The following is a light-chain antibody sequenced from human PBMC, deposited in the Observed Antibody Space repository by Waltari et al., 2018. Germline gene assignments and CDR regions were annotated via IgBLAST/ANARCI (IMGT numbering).Light chain of an antibody. CDR3: QQSYTTPLT. CDR2: ATS. CDR1: QNINKY. V-gene: IGKV1-39*01. Sequence: DIQMTQSPSSLSASVGDRVNTTCRESQNINKYLNWYQQKPGKAPKYLIYATSTLESGVPSRFTGSGSGTDFTLTISSLQPEDFASYYCQQSYTTPLTFGGGTKVEVK. J-gene: IGKJ4*01.